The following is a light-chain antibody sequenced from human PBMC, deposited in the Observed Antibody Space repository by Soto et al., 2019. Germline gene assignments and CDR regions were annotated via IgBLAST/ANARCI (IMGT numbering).Light chain of an antibody. V-gene: IGLV2-8*01. CDR3: SSYAGSNNVV. Sequence: HSALTQPPSASGSPGQSVTISCTGTSSDVGGYNYVSWYQQHPGNAPKLMIYDVSKRPSGVPDRFSGSTSGNTASLTVSGLQAEDEADYYCSSYAGSNNVVFGGGTKLTVL. CDR2: DVS. CDR1: SSDVGGYNY. J-gene: IGLJ2*01.